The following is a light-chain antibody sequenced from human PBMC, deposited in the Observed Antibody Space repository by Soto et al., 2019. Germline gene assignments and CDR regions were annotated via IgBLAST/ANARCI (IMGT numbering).Light chain of an antibody. Sequence: EIVLTQSPATLSLSPGERATLSCRASQSVSSYLARYQQKPGQAPRLLIYDASNRATAMPARFSRSGSGTDFTLTSSTLEPEDFAVYYCQQRSNWLTLGGGTKVEIK. V-gene: IGKV3-11*01. CDR3: QQRSNWLT. CDR1: QSVSSY. J-gene: IGKJ4*01. CDR2: DAS.